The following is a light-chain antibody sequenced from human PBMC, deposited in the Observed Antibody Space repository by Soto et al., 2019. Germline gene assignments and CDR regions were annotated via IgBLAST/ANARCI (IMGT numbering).Light chain of an antibody. CDR1: QDVKNNY. J-gene: IGKJ2*01. CDR3: QQYGSSPGT. V-gene: IGKV3-20*01. CDR2: GAS. Sequence: DNVLTQSPGTLSLSPGERATLSCRASQDVKNNYLAWYQQKPGQPPRLLIRGASSRAAGLPDRFSGSGSGTAFTLTINRLEPEDFAVYYCQQYGSSPGTFGQGTKLEI.